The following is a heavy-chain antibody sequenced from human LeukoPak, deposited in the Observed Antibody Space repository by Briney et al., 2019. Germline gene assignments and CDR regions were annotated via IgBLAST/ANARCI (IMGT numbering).Heavy chain of an antibody. CDR3: TTGPGNSGY. J-gene: IGHJ4*02. Sequence: PGGSLRLSCAASGFTFSSYGMHWVRQAPGKGLEWLGRIKSTTVDATPEYAAPVRGRFTISRDDSKNTVYLQMNSLESEDTAVYYCTTGPGNSGYWGQGTLVTVSS. V-gene: IGHV3-15*01. D-gene: IGHD4-23*01. CDR2: IKSTTVDATP. CDR1: GFTFSSYG.